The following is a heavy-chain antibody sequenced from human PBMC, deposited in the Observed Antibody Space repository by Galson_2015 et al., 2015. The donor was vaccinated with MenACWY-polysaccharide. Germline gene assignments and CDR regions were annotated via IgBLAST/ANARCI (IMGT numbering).Heavy chain of an antibody. CDR1: GYTFTCYD. D-gene: IGHD6-19*01. J-gene: IGHJ3*02. CDR2: ISAYNGNT. CDR3: ARVGIAEADAFDI. Sequence: SVKVSCKASGYTFTCYDINWVRQATGQGLEWMGWISAYNGNTNYAQKLQGRVTMTRDTSTSTAYMELRSLRSDDTAVYYCARVGIAEADAFDIWGQGTMVTVSS. V-gene: IGHV1-18*01.